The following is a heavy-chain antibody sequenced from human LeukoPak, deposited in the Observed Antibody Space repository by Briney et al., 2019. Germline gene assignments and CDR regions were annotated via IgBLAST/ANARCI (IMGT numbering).Heavy chain of an antibody. D-gene: IGHD3-10*01. CDR2: INPISGGT. V-gene: IGHV1-2*02. J-gene: IGHJ5*02. Sequence: ASVKVSCKASGYTFTGYYMHWVRQAPGRGLEWMGWINPISGGTNYAQKFQGRVTMTRDTSISTAYMELSRLRSDDTAVYYCARGRGSGSYYISYWFDPWGQGTLVTVSS. CDR3: ARGRGSGSYYISYWFDP. CDR1: GYTFTGYY.